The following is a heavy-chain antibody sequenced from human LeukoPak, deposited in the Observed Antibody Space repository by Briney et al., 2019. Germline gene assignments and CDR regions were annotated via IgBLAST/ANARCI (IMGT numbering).Heavy chain of an antibody. CDR1: GFTFSSYS. Sequence: PGGSLRLSCAASGFTFSSYSMNWVRQAPGKGLEWVSSISSSSSYIYYADSVKGRFTISRDNAKNSLYLQMNSLRAEDTAVYYCARDSSIAAAEIQHWGQGTLVTVSS. D-gene: IGHD6-13*01. J-gene: IGHJ1*01. CDR2: ISSSSSYI. V-gene: IGHV3-21*06. CDR3: ARDSSIAAAEIQH.